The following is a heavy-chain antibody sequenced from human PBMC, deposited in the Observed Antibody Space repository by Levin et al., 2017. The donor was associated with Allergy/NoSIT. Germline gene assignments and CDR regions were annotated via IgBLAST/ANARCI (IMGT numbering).Heavy chain of an antibody. J-gene: IGHJ4*02. CDR3: ARQLGNFWSGYNYFDY. CDR1: GFTFSSYE. CDR2: ISSSGSTI. D-gene: IGHD3-3*01. Sequence: SCAASGFTFSSYEMNWVRQAPGKGLEWVSYISSSGSTIYYADSVKGRFTISRDNAKNSLYLQMNSRRAEDTAVYYCARQLGNFWSGYNYFDYWGQGTLVTVSS. V-gene: IGHV3-48*03.